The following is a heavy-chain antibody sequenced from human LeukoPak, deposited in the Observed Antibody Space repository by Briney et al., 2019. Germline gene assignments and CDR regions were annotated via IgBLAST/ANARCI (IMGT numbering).Heavy chain of an antibody. V-gene: IGHV4-34*01. J-gene: IGHJ4*02. CDR2: INHSGST. CDR3: ARVPITMVRGGMDYYFDY. D-gene: IGHD3-10*01. Sequence: PSETLSLTCAVSGGSFSGYYWSWIRQPPGKGLEWIGEINHSGSTNYNPSLKSRVTISVDTSKNQFSLKLSSVTAADTAVYYCARVPITMVRGGMDYYFDYWGQGTLVTVSS. CDR1: GGSFSGYY.